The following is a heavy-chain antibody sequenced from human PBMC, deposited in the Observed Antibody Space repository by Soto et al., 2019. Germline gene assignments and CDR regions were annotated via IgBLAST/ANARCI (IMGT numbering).Heavy chain of an antibody. CDR1: GFTFSSYA. V-gene: IGHV3-30-3*01. CDR3: ARDVAARPGLFDY. D-gene: IGHD6-6*01. CDR2: ISYDGSNK. J-gene: IGHJ4*02. Sequence: GGSLRLSCAASGFTFSSYAMHWVRQAPGKGLEWVAVISYDGSNKYYADSVKGRFTISRDNSKNTLYLQMNSLRAEDTAVYYCARDVAARPGLFDYWGQGTLGTVSS.